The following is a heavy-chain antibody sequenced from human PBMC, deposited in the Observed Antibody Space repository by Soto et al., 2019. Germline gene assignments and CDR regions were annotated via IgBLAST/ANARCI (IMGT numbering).Heavy chain of an antibody. CDR3: ARDQTGITTTGGGRIDH. J-gene: IGHJ4*02. CDR2: VSFDGSNK. CDR1: GFTFSTHA. Sequence: PGGSLRLSCAASGFTFSTHAMHWVRPAPGKGLECVAIVSFDGSNKYYADSVKGRFTISRDNSKNTLYLQMSGLTPEDTAVYYCARDQTGITTTGGGRIDHWGQGTLVTVSS. D-gene: IGHD1-20*01. V-gene: IGHV3-30-3*01.